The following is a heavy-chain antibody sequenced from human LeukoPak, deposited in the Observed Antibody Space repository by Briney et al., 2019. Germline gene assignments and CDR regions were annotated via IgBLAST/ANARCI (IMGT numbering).Heavy chain of an antibody. CDR3: ARTYYYDNSGTPNWFDP. V-gene: IGHV3-7*03. CDR1: GFTFSKYW. D-gene: IGHD3-22*01. CDR2: IKEDGNKK. Sequence: PGGSLRLSCAASGFTFSKYWMSWVRQAPGKGLEWVANIKEDGNKKDYVDSVKGRFTISRDNAENSLYLQVNSLRAEDTAVFYCARTYYYDNSGTPNWFDPWGQGTLVTVSS. J-gene: IGHJ5*02.